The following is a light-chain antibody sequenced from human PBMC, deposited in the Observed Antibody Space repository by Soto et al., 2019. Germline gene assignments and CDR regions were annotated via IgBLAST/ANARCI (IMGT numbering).Light chain of an antibody. J-gene: IGKJ1*01. CDR2: DAS. CDR1: QSISSW. CDR3: QQSYSTPWT. V-gene: IGKV1-5*01. Sequence: DIQITQSPSTLSASVGDRVTITCRASQSISSWLAWYQQKPGKAPKLLIYDASSLESGVPSRFSGSGSGTDFTLTISSLQPEDFATYYCQQSYSTPWTFGQGTKVDIK.